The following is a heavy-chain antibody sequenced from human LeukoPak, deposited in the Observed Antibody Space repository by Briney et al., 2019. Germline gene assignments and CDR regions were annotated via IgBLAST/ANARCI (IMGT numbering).Heavy chain of an antibody. Sequence: ASVKVSCKASGYTFTSYYMHWVRQAPGQGLEWMGIIDPSGGSTSYAQKFQGRVTLTRDMSTSTVYMELSSLRSEDTAVYYCARVRMDTFYSETSVSDYWGQGTLVTVSS. CDR2: IDPSGGST. CDR3: ARVRMDTFYSETSVSDY. CDR1: GYTFTSYY. V-gene: IGHV1-46*01. D-gene: IGHD3-22*01. J-gene: IGHJ4*02.